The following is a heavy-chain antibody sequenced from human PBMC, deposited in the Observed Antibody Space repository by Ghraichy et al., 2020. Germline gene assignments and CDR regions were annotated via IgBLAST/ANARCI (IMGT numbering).Heavy chain of an antibody. J-gene: IGHJ6*03. CDR2: IAYSGTT. CDR3: ARLGDYKDYYYYYYMDV. CDR1: GGSFSSYS. D-gene: IGHD4-17*01. V-gene: IGHV4-59*08. Sequence: SETLSLTCIVSGGSFSSYSWTWIRQSPGKGLEWIGNIAYSGTTHYNAALKNRVTISVDRPKNQFSLRVTSVTAADTAVYFCARLGDYKDYYYYYYMDVWAKGPRSPSP.